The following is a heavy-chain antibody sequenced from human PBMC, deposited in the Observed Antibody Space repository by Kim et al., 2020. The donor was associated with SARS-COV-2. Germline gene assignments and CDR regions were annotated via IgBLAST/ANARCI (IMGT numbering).Heavy chain of an antibody. V-gene: IGHV4-4*06. D-gene: IGHD3-9*01. Sequence: RTIRVTMSVETSKNQFSLKLSSVTAADTAVYYCARDGIRYFDWSNNWFDPWGQGTLVTVSS. CDR3: ARDGIRYFDWSNNWFDP. J-gene: IGHJ5*02.